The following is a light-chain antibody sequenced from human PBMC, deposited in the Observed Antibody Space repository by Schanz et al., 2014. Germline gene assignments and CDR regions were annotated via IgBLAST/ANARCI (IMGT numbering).Light chain of an antibody. Sequence: EIVLTQSPGTLSLSPGERVTLSCRASQSVRSDDVAWYQQKPGQAPRLLIFGASTRATGIPARFSGSGSGTEFTLTISSLQSEDFAVYYCQQYNGGTFGQGTKVEIK. CDR1: QSVRSD. V-gene: IGKV3D-15*01. CDR3: QQYNGGT. CDR2: GAS. J-gene: IGKJ1*01.